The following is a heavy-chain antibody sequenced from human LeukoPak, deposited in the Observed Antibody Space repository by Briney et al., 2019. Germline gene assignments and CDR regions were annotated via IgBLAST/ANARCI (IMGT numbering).Heavy chain of an antibody. D-gene: IGHD2-21*01. CDR2: IKQDGSEK. CDR1: GFTFSSYW. Sequence: QPGGSLRLSCAASGFTFSSYWMSWVRQAPGKGLEWVANIKQDGSEKYYVDSVKGRFTISRDNAKNSLYLQMNSLRAEDTAVYYCARGLYCGGDCYGDAFDIWGQGTMVTVSS. CDR3: ARGLYCGGDCYGDAFDI. J-gene: IGHJ3*02. V-gene: IGHV3-7*04.